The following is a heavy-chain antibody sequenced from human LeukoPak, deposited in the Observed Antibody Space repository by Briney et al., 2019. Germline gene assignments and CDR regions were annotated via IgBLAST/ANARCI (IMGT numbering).Heavy chain of an antibody. V-gene: IGHV3-74*01. J-gene: IGHJ4*02. CDR1: GFTFSNYW. CDR2: INGDGSST. Sequence: QPGGSLRLSCAASGFTFSNYWMHWVRQAPGKGLFWVSRINGDGSSTNYADSVKGPFTISRDNAKNTLYLQMNSLRAEDTAVYYCARGGQPTDFWGQGTLVTVSS. D-gene: IGHD1-26*01. CDR3: ARGGQPTDF.